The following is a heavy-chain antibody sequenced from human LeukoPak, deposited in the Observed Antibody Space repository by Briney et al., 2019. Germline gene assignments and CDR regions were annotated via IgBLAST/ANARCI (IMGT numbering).Heavy chain of an antibody. J-gene: IGHJ4*02. Sequence: GGSLRLSCAASGYTFTGYYMHWVRQAPGQGLEWMGWINPNSGGTNYAQKFQGWVTMTRDTSISTAYMELSRLRSDDTAVYYCARGSGIAAAGTLVSWGQGTLVTVSS. D-gene: IGHD6-13*01. CDR3: ARGSGIAAAGTLVS. V-gene: IGHV1-2*04. CDR1: GYTFTGYY. CDR2: INPNSGGT.